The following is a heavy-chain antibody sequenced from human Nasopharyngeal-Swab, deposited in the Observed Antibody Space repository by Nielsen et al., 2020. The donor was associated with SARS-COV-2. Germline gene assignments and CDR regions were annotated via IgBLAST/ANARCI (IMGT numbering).Heavy chain of an antibody. CDR3: ARDTGGPPNYFEP. Sequence: GGSLRLSCVASGFTFSGYTMSCVRQAPGKGLEWISSISSTTPYIYYADSVKGRFTISRDNAKNSLYLQMNFLRVEDTAMYYCARDTGGPPNYFEPWGQGTLVTVSS. J-gene: IGHJ5*02. V-gene: IGHV3-21*01. CDR2: ISSTTPYI. D-gene: IGHD1-7*01. CDR1: GFTFSGYT.